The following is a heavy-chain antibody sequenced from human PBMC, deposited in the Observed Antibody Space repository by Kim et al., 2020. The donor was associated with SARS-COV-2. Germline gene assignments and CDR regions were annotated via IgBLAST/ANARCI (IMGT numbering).Heavy chain of an antibody. D-gene: IGHD1-20*01. CDR3: ARENRVRYKWNFFDS. CDR1: GGSISSGGYY. V-gene: IGHV4-31*03. CDR2: IYYSGSV. J-gene: IGHJ5*01. Sequence: SETLSLTCTVSGGSISSGGYYWSWIRQHPGKGLEWIGYIYYSGSVDYNPSLKSRVSISVDTSKNQFSLKVNSVTAADSAVYCCARENRVRYKWNFFDSWGQGTLVTVSS.